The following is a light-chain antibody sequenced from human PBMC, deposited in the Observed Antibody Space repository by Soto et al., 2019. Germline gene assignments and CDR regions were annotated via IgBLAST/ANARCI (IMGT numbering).Light chain of an antibody. CDR3: LQDYNYPRT. Sequence: IQMTQSPLSLSSSVGDRVTIACRASQDIGKDLGWYQQKPGEPPELLISVASSLESGVPSRFSGSGFGSYFTLTISNLKPEDCATYYCLQDYNYPRTFGQGTKVEL. V-gene: IGKV1-6*01. CDR1: QDIGKD. J-gene: IGKJ1*01. CDR2: VAS.